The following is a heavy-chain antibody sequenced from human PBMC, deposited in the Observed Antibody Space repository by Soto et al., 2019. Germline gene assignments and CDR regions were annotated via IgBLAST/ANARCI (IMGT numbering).Heavy chain of an antibody. Sequence: GESLKISCKGSGYSFTSYWIGWVRQMPGKGLEWMGIIYPGDSDTRYSPSFQGQVTISADKSISTAYLQWSSLKASDTAMYYCAVVNGVVYAIPGWFDPWGQGTLVTVSS. V-gene: IGHV5-51*01. J-gene: IGHJ5*02. D-gene: IGHD2-8*02. CDR1: GYSFTSYW. CDR2: IYPGDSDT. CDR3: AVVNGVVYAIPGWFDP.